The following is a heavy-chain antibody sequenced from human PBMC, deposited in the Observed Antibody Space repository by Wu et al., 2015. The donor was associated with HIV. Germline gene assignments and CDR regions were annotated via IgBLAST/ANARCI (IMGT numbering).Heavy chain of an antibody. CDR1: GYTFIGYG. V-gene: IGHV1-69*19. CDR2: IIPIFDTR. Sequence: QVQMVQSGAELKKPGASVEVSCKASGYTFIGYGISWVRQAPGQGLEWMGGIIPIFDTRNYAHNFQGRVTITTDDSTTTAYMELSSLRSEDTAMYFCARTLGSLWFGELAIWGQGTLVTVSS. J-gene: IGHJ4*02. CDR3: ARTLGSLWFGELAI. D-gene: IGHD3-10*01.